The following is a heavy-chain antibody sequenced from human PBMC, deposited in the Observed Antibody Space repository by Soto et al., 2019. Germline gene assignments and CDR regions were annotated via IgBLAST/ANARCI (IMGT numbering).Heavy chain of an antibody. V-gene: IGHV4-39*01. CDR3: AILEGQATLSYLLAF. CDR2: IYYRGNA. CDR1: DDSTNSDKYY. J-gene: IGHJ4*02. Sequence: SSEDWSLTSCVSDDSTNSDKYYGCRIRQPQEKGLEWIGRIYYRGNAYYNPSLQTRVTISLDKSKSQFSLKLNSVTAADSALYFCAILEGQATLSYLLAFWSPRALVPGSS. D-gene: IGHD3-3*01.